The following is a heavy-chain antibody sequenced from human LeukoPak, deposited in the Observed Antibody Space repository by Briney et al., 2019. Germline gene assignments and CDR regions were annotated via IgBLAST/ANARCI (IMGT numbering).Heavy chain of an antibody. J-gene: IGHJ4*02. V-gene: IGHV1-2*02. CDR3: AIITMVRGVYFDY. D-gene: IGHD3-10*01. CDR2: INPNTGGT. Sequence: ASVKVSCKASGYTFNDYYMRWVRQAPGQGLEWMGWINPNTGGTNSAQKFQGRVTMTRDTSISTAYMELSNLRSDDTAVYYCAIITMVRGVYFDYWGQGTLVTVSS. CDR1: GYTFNDYY.